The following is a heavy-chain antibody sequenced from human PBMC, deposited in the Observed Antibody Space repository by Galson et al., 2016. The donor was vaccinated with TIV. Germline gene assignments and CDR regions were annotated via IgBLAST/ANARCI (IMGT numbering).Heavy chain of an antibody. D-gene: IGHD1-26*01. J-gene: IGHJ4*02. Sequence: SCKASAYSFIDYYMHWVRQAPGQGLEWMGRINPNSGATNYAQKFQGRVTMTRDTSSSTAYMELSRLRADDTAIYYCARGVLGVVGATDHWGQGTLVTVSS. CDR3: ARGVLGVVGATDH. CDR1: AYSFIDYY. CDR2: INPNSGAT. V-gene: IGHV1-2*06.